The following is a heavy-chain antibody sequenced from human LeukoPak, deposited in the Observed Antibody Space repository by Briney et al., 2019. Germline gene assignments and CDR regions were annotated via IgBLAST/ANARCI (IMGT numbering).Heavy chain of an antibody. V-gene: IGHV4-59*01. D-gene: IGHD4-17*01. CDR1: GGSISSYY. J-gene: IGHJ4*02. CDR3: ARDLDYGDYGAFDY. Sequence: SETVSLTCTVSGGSISSYYWSWIRQPPGKGLEWIGYIYYSGSTNYNPSLKSRVTISVDTSKNQFSLKLSSVTAADTAVYYCARDLDYGDYGAFDYWGQGTLVTVSS. CDR2: IYYSGST.